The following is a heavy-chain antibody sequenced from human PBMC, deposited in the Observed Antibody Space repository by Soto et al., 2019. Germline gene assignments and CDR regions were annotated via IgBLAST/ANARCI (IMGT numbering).Heavy chain of an antibody. CDR3: ARGKGMEENYYYYGMDI. Sequence: QVPVVQSGAEVKKPGASVKVSCKASGYSFSTYAMHWVRQAPGQSLEWMGWLNGGTGQTRYSQRFQDRVTITWDTSASTAYMEVSSLRPEDTAVYYCARGKGMEENYYYYGMDIWGQGTTVTVSS. D-gene: IGHD1-1*01. CDR1: GYSFSTYA. J-gene: IGHJ6*02. V-gene: IGHV1-3*01. CDR2: LNGGTGQT.